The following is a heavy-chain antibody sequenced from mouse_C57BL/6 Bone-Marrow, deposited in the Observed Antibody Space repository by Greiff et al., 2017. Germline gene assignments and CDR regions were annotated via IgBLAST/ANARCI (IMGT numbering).Heavy chain of an antibody. J-gene: IGHJ2*01. CDR2: INPNNGGT. D-gene: IGHD2-4*01. V-gene: IGHV1-26*01. CDR1: GYTFTDYY. CDR3: ARRPYDYHY. Sequence: VQLQQSGPELVKPGASVKISCKASGYTFTDYYMNWVKQSHGKSLEWIGDINPNNGGTSYNQKFKGKATLTVDKSSSTAYMELRSLTSEDSAVYYCARRPYDYHYWGQGTTLTVSS.